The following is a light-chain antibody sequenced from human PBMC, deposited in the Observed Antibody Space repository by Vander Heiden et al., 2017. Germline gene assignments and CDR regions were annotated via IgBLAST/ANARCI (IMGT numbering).Light chain of an antibody. J-gene: IGKJ4*01. V-gene: IGKV4-1*01. Sequence: VMTQSLDSLAVSLGEGATINCRSSQSVFHSSNNRNYLSWYQQKPGQPPKLLIYWASTRESGVPDRFSGSGSGTEFTLTISSLQAEDVAVYYCQQDVNTPLTFGGGTKVEIK. CDR1: QSVFHSSNNRNY. CDR2: WAS. CDR3: QQDVNTPLT.